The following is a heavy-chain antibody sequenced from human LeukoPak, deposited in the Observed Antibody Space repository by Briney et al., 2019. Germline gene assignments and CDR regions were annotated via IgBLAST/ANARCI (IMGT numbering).Heavy chain of an antibody. CDR2: IYHSGST. CDR3: ADGQQLVRGGHYFDY. V-gene: IGHV4-39*07. D-gene: IGHD6-13*01. J-gene: IGHJ4*02. Sequence: PSETLSLTCTVSGGSISSSGYYWGWIRQPPGKGLEWIGSIYHSGSTYYNPSLKSRVTISVDTSKNQFSLKLSSVTAADTAVYYCADGQQLVRGGHYFDYWGQGTLVTVSS. CDR1: GGSISSSGYY.